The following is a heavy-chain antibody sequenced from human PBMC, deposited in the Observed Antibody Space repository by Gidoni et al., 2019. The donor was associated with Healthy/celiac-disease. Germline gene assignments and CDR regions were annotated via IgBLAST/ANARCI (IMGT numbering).Heavy chain of an antibody. D-gene: IGHD6-19*01. V-gene: IGHV1-3*01. CDR2: INAGNGNK. CDR1: GYTFTSYA. J-gene: IGHJ4*02. CDR3: ARGAVAGTWTPYFDY. Sequence: QVQLVQSWAEVKKPGASVKVSCKASGYTFTSYAMHWVRQAPGQRLEWMGWINAGNGNKKYSQKFQGRVTITRDTSASTAYMELSSLRSEDTAVYYCARGAVAGTWTPYFDYWGQGTLVTVSS.